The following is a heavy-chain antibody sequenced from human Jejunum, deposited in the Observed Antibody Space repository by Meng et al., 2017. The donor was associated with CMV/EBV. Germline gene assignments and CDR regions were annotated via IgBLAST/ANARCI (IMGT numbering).Heavy chain of an antibody. D-gene: IGHD1-7*01. Sequence: SEFSFSSHNVNWVRQAPGKGLEWVASISATSTYIYYADPVKGRFTISRDNAKNSLYLQMNSLRVEDTAVYYCANQMPWNYYHGMDLWGQGTTVTVSS. V-gene: IGHV3-21*01. CDR2: ISATSTYI. CDR1: EFSFSSHN. CDR3: ANQMPWNYYHGMDL. J-gene: IGHJ6*02.